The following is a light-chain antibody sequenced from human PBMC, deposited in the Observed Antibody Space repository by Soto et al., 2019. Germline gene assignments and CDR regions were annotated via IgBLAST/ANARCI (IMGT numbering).Light chain of an antibody. J-gene: IGKJ5*01. CDR1: QRVSSH. V-gene: IGKV3D-20*02. Sequence: ETVMTQSPVTLSVSPGDTATLSCRASQRVSSHLAWYQQKPGQAPRLLIYAASTRATGIPVRFSGSGSGTDFTLTISRLEPEDFAVYYCQQRSNWPITFGQGTRLEIK. CDR3: QQRSNWPIT. CDR2: AAS.